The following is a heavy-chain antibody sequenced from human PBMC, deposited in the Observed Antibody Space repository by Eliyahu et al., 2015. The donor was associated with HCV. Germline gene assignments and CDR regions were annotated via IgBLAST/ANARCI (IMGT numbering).Heavy chain of an antibody. CDR3: ARDGYSSGWDY. Sequence: EGGLMESGGGLVQPGGSLXLSCXXXGFPFGSFSLAWVRQAPGKGLEWLSYISASSTNIYYADSVKGRFTVSRDNARNVLFLHMDNLSAEDTAVYYCARDGYSSGWDYWGQGVLVTVSS. J-gene: IGHJ4*02. V-gene: IGHV3-48*01. CDR1: GFPFGSFS. D-gene: IGHD6-19*01. CDR2: ISASSTNI.